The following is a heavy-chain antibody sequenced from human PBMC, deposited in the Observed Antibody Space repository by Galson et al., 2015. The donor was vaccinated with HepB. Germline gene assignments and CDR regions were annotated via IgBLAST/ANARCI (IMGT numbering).Heavy chain of an antibody. D-gene: IGHD2-15*01. CDR2: IYHGGST. V-gene: IGHV4-38-2*02. CDR3: ARGTFYCSGGSCYSH. J-gene: IGHJ4*02. CDR1: GYSISSGYY. Sequence: LSLTCTVSGYSISSGYYWGWIRQPPGKGLEWIGSIYHGGSTYYNPSLKSRVTISVDTSKNQFSLKLSSVTAADTAVYYCARGTFYCSGGSCYSHWGQGTLVTVSS.